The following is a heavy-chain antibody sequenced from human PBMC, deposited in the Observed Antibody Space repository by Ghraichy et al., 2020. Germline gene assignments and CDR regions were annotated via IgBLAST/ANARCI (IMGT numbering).Heavy chain of an antibody. J-gene: IGHJ6*02. Sequence: GGSLRLSCVVSGFTFSSDAMSWVRQAPGKGLEWVSAITGNGDRTYYADSVKGRFTISRDNSKNTLFLQMRSLRAEDTAVYYCGGQSPIVGLRGDDYGVDVWGQGTTVTVAS. V-gene: IGHV3-23*01. D-gene: IGHD1-26*01. CDR1: GFTFSSDA. CDR3: GGQSPIVGLRGDDYGVDV. CDR2: ITGNGDRT.